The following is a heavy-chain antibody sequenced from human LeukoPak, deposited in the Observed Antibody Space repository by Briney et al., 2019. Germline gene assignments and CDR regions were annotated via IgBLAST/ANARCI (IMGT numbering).Heavy chain of an antibody. CDR2: ISSSGSTI. V-gene: IGHV3-48*03. J-gene: IGHJ4*02. CDR3: ARDTGIAVATDY. D-gene: IGHD6-19*01. CDR1: GFTFSSYE. Sequence: GGSLRLSCAASGFTFSSYEMNWVRQAPGKGLEWVSYISSSGSTIYYADSVKGRFTNSRDNAKNSLYLQMNSLRAEDTAVYYCARDTGIAVATDYWGQGTLVTVSS.